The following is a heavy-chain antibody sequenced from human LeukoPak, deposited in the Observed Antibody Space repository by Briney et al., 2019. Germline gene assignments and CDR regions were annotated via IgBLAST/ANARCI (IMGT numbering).Heavy chain of an antibody. CDR3: AILLDSASGTTSWYDPFGAFDV. V-gene: IGHV1-69*01. Sequence: ASLKVSCKASGGTLRNYGISWVRQAPGQGLEWMGGIIPIFGTAKYAQKFQGRVTITADESTSTAYLDLRSLRSEDTAVYFCAILLDSASGTTSWYDPFGAFDVWGQGTLVSVSS. CDR1: GGTLRNYG. J-gene: IGHJ3*01. D-gene: IGHD6-13*01. CDR2: IIPIFGTA.